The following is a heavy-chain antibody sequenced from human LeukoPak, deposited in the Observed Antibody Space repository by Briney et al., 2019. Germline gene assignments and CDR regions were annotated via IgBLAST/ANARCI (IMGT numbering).Heavy chain of an antibody. D-gene: IGHD3-22*01. CDR1: GGSISSSNW. Sequence: SETLSLTCAVSGGSISSSNWWSWVRQPPGKGLEWIGEIYHSGSTNYNPSLKSRVTISVDKSKNQFSLKLSSVTAADTAVYYCARDQDSSGIGSDYWGQGTLVTVSS. J-gene: IGHJ4*02. CDR3: ARDQDSSGIGSDY. V-gene: IGHV4-4*02. CDR2: IYHSGST.